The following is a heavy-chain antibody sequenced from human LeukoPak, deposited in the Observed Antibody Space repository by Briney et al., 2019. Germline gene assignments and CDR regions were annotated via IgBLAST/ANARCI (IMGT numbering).Heavy chain of an antibody. CDR3: ARGDVGATFVLDN. D-gene: IGHD1-26*01. CDR2: INPSGGST. J-gene: IGHJ4*02. Sequence: ASVKVSCKASGYTFTNYYIHWVRQAPGQGLEWMGIINPSGGSTSYAQRFQGRVTMTRDTSTSTVYMELSSLRSEDTAVYYCARGDVGATFVLDNWGQGTPVTVSS. CDR1: GYTFTNYY. V-gene: IGHV1-46*01.